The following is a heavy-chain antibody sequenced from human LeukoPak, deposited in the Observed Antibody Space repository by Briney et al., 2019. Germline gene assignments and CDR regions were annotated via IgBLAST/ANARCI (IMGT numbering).Heavy chain of an antibody. V-gene: IGHV3-30*02. CDR1: GFTFSGYG. CDR2: VRYDSSNK. CDR3: AKDLYGSGWYNWFDP. Sequence: GGSLRLSCAASGFTFSGYGMHWVRQAPGKGLEWVAFVRYDSSNKYYADSVKGRFTVSRDNSKNTLYLQMNSLRPEDTAVYYCAKDLYGSGWYNWFDPWGQGTLVTVSS. J-gene: IGHJ5*02. D-gene: IGHD6-19*01.